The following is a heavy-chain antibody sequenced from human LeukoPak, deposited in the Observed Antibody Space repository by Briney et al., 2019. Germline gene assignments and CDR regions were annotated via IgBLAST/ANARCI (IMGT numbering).Heavy chain of an antibody. V-gene: IGHV1-18*01. CDR1: GYTFTSYG. J-gene: IGHJ4*02. CDR3: ARLGGSGSYRKGSFDY. CDR2: ISAYNGNT. Sequence: ASVKVSCKASGYTFTSYGISWVRQAPGQGLEWMGWISAYNGNTNYAQKLQGRVTMTTDTSTSTAYMELRSLRSDDTAVYYCARLGGSGSYRKGSFDYWGQGTLVTVSS. D-gene: IGHD1-26*01.